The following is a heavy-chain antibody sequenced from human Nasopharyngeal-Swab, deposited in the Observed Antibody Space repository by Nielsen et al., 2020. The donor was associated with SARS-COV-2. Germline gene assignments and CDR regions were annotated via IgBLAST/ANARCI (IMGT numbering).Heavy chain of an antibody. Sequence: GESLKISCAASGFTFSSYAMHWVRQAPGKGLEWAAVISYDGSNKYYADSVKGRFTISRDNSKNTLYLQMNSLRAEDTAVYYCARGAVAGRNAFDIWGQGTLVTVSS. CDR3: ARGAVAGRNAFDI. V-gene: IGHV3-30*04. J-gene: IGHJ3*02. CDR1: GFTFSSYA. D-gene: IGHD6-19*01. CDR2: ISYDGSNK.